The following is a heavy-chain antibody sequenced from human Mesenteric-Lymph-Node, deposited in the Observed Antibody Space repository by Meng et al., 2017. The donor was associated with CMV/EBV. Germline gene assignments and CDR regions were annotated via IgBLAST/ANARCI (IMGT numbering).Heavy chain of an antibody. Sequence: SETLSLTCAVYGESFSGYYWSWIRQPPGKGLEWIGEINHAGSANYSPSLKSRVTISVDTSKNQFSLKLTSVTAADTAIYYCARGIITDRPHLDLWGQGTLVTVSS. D-gene: IGHD6-6*01. CDR3: ARGIITDRPHLDL. CDR1: GESFSGYY. CDR2: INHAGSA. J-gene: IGHJ4*01. V-gene: IGHV4-34*01.